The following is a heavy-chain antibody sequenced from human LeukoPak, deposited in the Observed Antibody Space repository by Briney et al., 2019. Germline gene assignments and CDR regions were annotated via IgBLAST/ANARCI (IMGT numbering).Heavy chain of an antibody. D-gene: IGHD3-10*01. Sequence: PGGSLRLSCAASGFIFSDYNMHWVRQVPGKGLESVSYISSSGNIIYYADSMQGRFTISRDSAQNSLYLQMNSLKVEDTAVYYCARDLFYGSGSPHLDCWGQGTLVTVSS. CDR1: GFIFSDYN. CDR3: ARDLFYGSGSPHLDC. J-gene: IGHJ4*02. V-gene: IGHV3-48*01. CDR2: ISSSGNII.